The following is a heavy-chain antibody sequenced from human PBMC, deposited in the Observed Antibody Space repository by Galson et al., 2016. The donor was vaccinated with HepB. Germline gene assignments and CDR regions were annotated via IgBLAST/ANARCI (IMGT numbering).Heavy chain of an antibody. CDR1: GYSFSSFG. J-gene: IGHJ1*01. V-gene: IGHV1-3*04. Sequence: SVKVSCKASGYSFSSFGLHWVRQAPGQRPEWMGWINTGNGNTKSSQKYDYRVTITRDATATTGYMELSSLTSDDTAVYYCATGGSRWLQLDFFHHWGQGTLVTVSS. CDR2: INTGNGNT. D-gene: IGHD5-24*01. CDR3: ATGGSRWLQLDFFHH.